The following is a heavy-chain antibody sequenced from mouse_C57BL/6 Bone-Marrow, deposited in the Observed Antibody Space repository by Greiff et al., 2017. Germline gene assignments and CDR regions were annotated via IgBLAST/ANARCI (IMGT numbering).Heavy chain of an antibody. J-gene: IGHJ4*01. CDR3: ARSSPYCYGTPYAMDY. V-gene: IGHV1-50*01. CDR1: GYTFTSYW. D-gene: IGHD1-1*01. Sequence: QVQLQQPGAELVKPGASVKLSCKASGYTFTSYWMQWVKQRPGQGLEWIGEIDPSDSYTNYNQKFKGKATLTVDTSSSTAYMQLSSLTSEDSAVYYCARSSPYCYGTPYAMDYWGQGTSVTVSS. CDR2: IDPSDSYT.